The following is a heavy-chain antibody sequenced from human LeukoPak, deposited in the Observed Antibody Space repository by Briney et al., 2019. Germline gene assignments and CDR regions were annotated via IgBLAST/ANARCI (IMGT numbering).Heavy chain of an antibody. V-gene: IGHV1-69*05. J-gene: IGHJ4*02. Sequence: SVKVSCKASGGTFSSYAISWVRQAPGQGLEWMGGIIPIFGTANYAQKFQGRVTMTTDTYTSTAYMELRSLRSDDTAVYYCARDRGYYYDSSGYLHWGQGTLVTVSS. D-gene: IGHD3-22*01. CDR1: GGTFSSYA. CDR2: IIPIFGTA. CDR3: ARDRGYYYDSSGYLH.